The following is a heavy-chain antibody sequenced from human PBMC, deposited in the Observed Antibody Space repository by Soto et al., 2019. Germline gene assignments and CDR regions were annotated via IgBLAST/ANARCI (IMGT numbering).Heavy chain of an antibody. D-gene: IGHD2-21*02. Sequence: QITLKESGPTLVKPTQTLTLTCTFSGFSLSTGGMGVGWIRQPPGKALEWLALIYWDGDRRYRPSLMSRLTIAKDNAKNQVVLTMTNMAHVDTATYYCVHSRCGGDCLQSYSSHYYYGMDIWGQGTTVTVSS. J-gene: IGHJ6*02. V-gene: IGHV2-5*02. CDR3: VHSRCGGDCLQSYSSHYYYGMDI. CDR1: GFSLSTGGMG. CDR2: IYWDGDR.